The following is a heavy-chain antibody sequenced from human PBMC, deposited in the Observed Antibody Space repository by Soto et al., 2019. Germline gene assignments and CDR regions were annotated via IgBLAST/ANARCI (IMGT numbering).Heavy chain of an antibody. CDR2: IKQDGSEK. CDR3: ARGLYSTSWGSGVDV. D-gene: IGHD2-2*01. Sequence: PGGSLRLSCAASGFTFSSYWMSWVRQAPGKGLEWVANIKQDGSEKYYVDSVKGRFTISRDNAKNALYPQMDSLTAEETAVYYCARGLYSTSWGSGVDVWGQGAMVTVSS. CDR1: GFTFSSYW. V-gene: IGHV3-7*04. J-gene: IGHJ6*02.